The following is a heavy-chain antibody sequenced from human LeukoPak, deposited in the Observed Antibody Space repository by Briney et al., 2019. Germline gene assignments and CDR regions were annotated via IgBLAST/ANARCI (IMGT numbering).Heavy chain of an antibody. CDR1: GFTFSSYG. CDR2: IWYDGSNK. J-gene: IGHJ5*02. V-gene: IGHV3-33*06. CDR3: AKGGYSYGYFFDP. D-gene: IGHD5-18*01. Sequence: GGSLRLSCAASGFTFSSYGMHWVRQAPGKGLEWVAVIWYDGSNKYYADSVKGRFTISRDNSKNTLYLQMNSLRAEDTAVYYCAKGGYSYGYFFDPWGQGTLVTVSS.